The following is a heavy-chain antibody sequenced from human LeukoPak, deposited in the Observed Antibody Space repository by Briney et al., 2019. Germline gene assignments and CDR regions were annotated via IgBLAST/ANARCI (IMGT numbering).Heavy chain of an antibody. V-gene: IGHV3-30*04. J-gene: IGHJ4*02. CDR1: GFTFSSFA. D-gene: IGHD6-19*01. CDR3: ASDAGGS. Sequence: GGSLRLSCAASGFTFSSFAMHWVRRAPGKWLEWEAAISSDGSDKYYADSVKGRFTIARDNSKNALYLQMTSLRLEDTAVYYCASDAGGSWGQGTLVTVSS. CDR2: ISSDGSDK.